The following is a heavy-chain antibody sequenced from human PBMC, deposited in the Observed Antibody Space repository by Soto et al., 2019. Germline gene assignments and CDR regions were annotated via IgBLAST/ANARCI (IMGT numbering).Heavy chain of an antibody. J-gene: IGHJ2*01. CDR3: ARHVGRGNWYFDL. CDR2: MYYSGST. V-gene: IGHV4-39*01. Sequence: QLQLQESGPGLVKPSETLSLTCTVSGGSISSSDYCWGWIRQPPGKGLEWIGSMYYSGSTYYNPSLKSRVTISVDTSKNQCSLKLSSVPATDTAVYYCARHVGRGNWYFDLWGRGTPATVSS. D-gene: IGHD3-10*01. CDR1: GGSISSSDYC.